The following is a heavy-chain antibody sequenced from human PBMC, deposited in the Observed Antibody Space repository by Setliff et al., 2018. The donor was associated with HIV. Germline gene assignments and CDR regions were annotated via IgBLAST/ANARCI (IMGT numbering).Heavy chain of an antibody. CDR3: ARELAASGLGYFDS. J-gene: IGHJ4*02. Sequence: GGSLRLSCAASGFTFSDYYMTWIRQAPGKGLEWVSHISSSGSTIYYADSVKGRFTISRDNAKNSLSLQMNSLRAEDTAVYYCARELAASGLGYFDSWGRGILVTVSS. D-gene: IGHD3-22*01. V-gene: IGHV3-11*04. CDR1: GFTFSDYY. CDR2: ISSSGSTI.